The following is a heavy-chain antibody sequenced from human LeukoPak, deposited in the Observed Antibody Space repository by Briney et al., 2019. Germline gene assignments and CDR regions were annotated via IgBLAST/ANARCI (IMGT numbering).Heavy chain of an antibody. V-gene: IGHV3-7*01. D-gene: IGHD3-3*01. J-gene: IGHJ5*02. CDR3: VRDRSITVFGVAVS. CDR2: IKQDGSEK. CDR1: GFTFTKCW. Sequence: PGGSLRLSCAASGFTFTKCWMSWVRQAPGKGLEWVATIKQDGSEKYDVDSVKGRFTISRDNAKNSLYLQMNSLRAGDTAVYYCVRDRSITVFGVAVSWGQGTLVTVSS.